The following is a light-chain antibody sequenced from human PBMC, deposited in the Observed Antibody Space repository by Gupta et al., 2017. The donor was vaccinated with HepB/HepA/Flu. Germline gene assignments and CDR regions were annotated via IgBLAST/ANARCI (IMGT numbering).Light chain of an antibody. CDR2: WAS. Sequence: DIVMTQSPDSLAVSLGERATIKCKSSQSVLFYSNNKNNLAWYQQTRGQPPKLLIYWASTRESGVPDRFSGSGSGTEFTLTISSLQAEDVALYYCQQYHSFPLTFGQGTRLEIK. CDR3: QQYHSFPLT. CDR1: QSVLFYSNNKNN. V-gene: IGKV4-1*01. J-gene: IGKJ5*01.